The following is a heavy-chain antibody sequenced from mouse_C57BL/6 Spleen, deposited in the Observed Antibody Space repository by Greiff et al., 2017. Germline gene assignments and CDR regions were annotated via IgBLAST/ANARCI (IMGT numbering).Heavy chain of an antibody. CDR3: AREGSSSPFAY. D-gene: IGHD1-1*01. CDR2: INYDGSST. CDR1: GFTFSDYY. J-gene: IGHJ3*01. V-gene: IGHV5-16*01. Sequence: EVQVVESEGGLVQPGSSMKLSCTASGFTFSDYYMDWVRQVPEKGLEWVANINYDGSSTYYLDTLKSRFIITRDNAKNTLYMQMSSLKSEDTATYYCAREGSSSPFAYWGQGTLVTVSA.